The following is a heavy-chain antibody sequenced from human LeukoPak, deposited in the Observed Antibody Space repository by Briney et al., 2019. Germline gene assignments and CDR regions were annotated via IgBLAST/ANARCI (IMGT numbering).Heavy chain of an antibody. Sequence: PSETLSLTCAVYGGSFSGYYWSWIRQPPGKGLEWIGEINHSGSTNYSPSLKSRVTISVDTSKNQFSLKLSSVTAADTAVYYCAREGIAVAGQKFDYWGQGTLVTVSS. V-gene: IGHV4-34*01. J-gene: IGHJ4*02. CDR1: GGSFSGYY. CDR3: AREGIAVAGQKFDY. D-gene: IGHD6-19*01. CDR2: INHSGST.